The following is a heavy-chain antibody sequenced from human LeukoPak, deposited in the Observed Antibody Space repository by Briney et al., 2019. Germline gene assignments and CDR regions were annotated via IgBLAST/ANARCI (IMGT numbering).Heavy chain of an antibody. CDR1: GFTFSSYG. CDR2: IRYDGSNK. CDR3: ARQGVAASVYYFDY. V-gene: IGHV3-30*02. Sequence: PGGSLRLSCAASGFTFSSYGMHWVRQAPGKGLEWVAFIRYDGSNKYYADSVKGRFTISRDNSKNTLYLQMNSLRAEDTAVYYCARQGVAASVYYFDYWGQGTLVTVSS. D-gene: IGHD6-19*01. J-gene: IGHJ4*02.